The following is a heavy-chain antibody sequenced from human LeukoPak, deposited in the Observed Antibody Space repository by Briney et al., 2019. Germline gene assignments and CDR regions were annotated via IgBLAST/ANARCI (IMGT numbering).Heavy chain of an antibody. Sequence: GGSLRLSCAASGFTFSSYSMNWVRQAPGKGLEWVSSISSSSSYIYYADSVKGRFTISRDNAKNSLYLQMNSLRAEDTAVYYCARDLRERRLTNFGVGPLDYWGQGTLVTVSS. CDR3: ARDLRERRLTNFGVGPLDY. CDR1: GFTFSSYS. CDR2: ISSSSSYI. D-gene: IGHD3-3*01. J-gene: IGHJ4*02. V-gene: IGHV3-21*01.